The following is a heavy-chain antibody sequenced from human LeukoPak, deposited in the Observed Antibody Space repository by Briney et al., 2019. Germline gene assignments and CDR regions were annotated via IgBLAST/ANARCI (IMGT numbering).Heavy chain of an antibody. D-gene: IGHD3-10*01. CDR2: ISGSGGST. CDR3: ANHFTIHDAFDI. Sequence: HPGGSLRLSCAASGFTFSSYAMSWVRQAPGKGLEWVSAISGSGGSTYYADSVKGRFTISRDNSKNTLYLQMNSLRAEDTAVYYCANHFTIHDAFDIWGQGTMVTVSS. V-gene: IGHV3-23*01. CDR1: GFTFSSYA. J-gene: IGHJ3*02.